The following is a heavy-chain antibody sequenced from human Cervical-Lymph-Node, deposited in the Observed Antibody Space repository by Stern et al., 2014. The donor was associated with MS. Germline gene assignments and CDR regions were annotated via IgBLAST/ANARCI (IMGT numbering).Heavy chain of an antibody. CDR2: LFSNDEK. J-gene: IGHJ6*02. CDR1: GFSLSNARMG. CDR3: ARIGSTRVTISPELGMDV. D-gene: IGHD1-7*01. V-gene: IGHV2-26*01. Sequence: QVNLRESGPVLVKPTETLTLTCTVSGFSLSNARMGVSWIRQPPGKALEXLAHLFSNDEKSYSTSLKRRLTIPKDTSKSQVVLTMTNMDPVDTATYYCARIGSTRVTISPELGMDVWGQGTTVTVSS.